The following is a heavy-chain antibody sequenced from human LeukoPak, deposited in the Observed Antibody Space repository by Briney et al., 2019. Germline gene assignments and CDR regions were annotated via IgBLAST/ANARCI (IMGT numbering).Heavy chain of an antibody. D-gene: IGHD2-2*01. V-gene: IGHV3-74*01. CDR1: GNTW. Sequence: GGSLTFSCAASGNTWLHWVRQAPGKGLVWVSHINSDGSWTSYADSVKGRFTISKDNAKNTVYLQMNNLRAEDTAVYYCVSFYETYWGRGTLVTVSS. J-gene: IGHJ4*02. CDR2: INSDGSWT. CDR3: VSFYETY.